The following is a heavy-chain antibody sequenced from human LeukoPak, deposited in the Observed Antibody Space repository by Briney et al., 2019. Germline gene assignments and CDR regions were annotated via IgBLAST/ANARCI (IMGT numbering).Heavy chain of an antibody. J-gene: IGHJ4*02. CDR3: ARVKGDLGYYFDY. V-gene: IGHV4-59*01. CDR1: GGSISSFY. CDR2: IYDTGTT. Sequence: PSETLSLTCTVSGGSISSFYWSWIRQPPGKGPESIGYIYDTGTTNYNPSLKSRVTISVDTSKNQFSLNLSSVTAADTAVYSCARVKGDLGYYFDYWGQGTLVIVSS. D-gene: IGHD2-21*01.